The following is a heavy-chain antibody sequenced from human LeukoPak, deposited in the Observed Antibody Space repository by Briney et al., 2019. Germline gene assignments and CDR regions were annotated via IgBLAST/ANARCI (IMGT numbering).Heavy chain of an antibody. Sequence: PSETLSLTCTVSGGSISSSSYYWGWIRQPPGKGLEWIGSIYYSGTTYYNPSLKSRVTISVDTSKNQFSLKLSSVTAADTVVFYCARHVPGYVDYWGQGTLVTVSS. V-gene: IGHV4-39*01. CDR1: GGSISSSSYY. D-gene: IGHD2-8*02. CDR3: ARHVPGYVDY. CDR2: IYYSGTT. J-gene: IGHJ4*02.